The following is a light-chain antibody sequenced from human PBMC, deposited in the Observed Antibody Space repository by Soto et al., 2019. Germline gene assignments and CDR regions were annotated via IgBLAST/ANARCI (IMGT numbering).Light chain of an antibody. V-gene: IGLV6-57*02. CDR2: EDN. CDR3: QSYDSSNHVV. J-gene: IGLJ2*01. Sequence: NFMLTQPHCVSESPGKTVTISCTGSSGSIASNYVQWYQQRPGSAPTTVIYEDNQRPSGVPDRFSGSIDSSSNSASLTISGLKTEDEADYYCQSYDSSNHVVFGGGTQLTVL. CDR1: SGSIASNY.